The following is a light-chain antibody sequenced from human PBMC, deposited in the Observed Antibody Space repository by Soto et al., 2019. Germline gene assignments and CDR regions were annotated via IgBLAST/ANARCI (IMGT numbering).Light chain of an antibody. J-gene: IGKJ4*01. V-gene: IGKV3-15*01. CDR1: RSVSTN. Sequence: DIILTQSPAIVSVSPGERATLSCRASRSVSTNLAWYQHKHGQAPRLLIYGASTRVTDIPARFSGSGSGTDYTLTINYLKSEDFGVYYWQQYDKSLPPVTFGGGTKVEI. CDR2: GAS. CDR3: QQYDKSLPPVT.